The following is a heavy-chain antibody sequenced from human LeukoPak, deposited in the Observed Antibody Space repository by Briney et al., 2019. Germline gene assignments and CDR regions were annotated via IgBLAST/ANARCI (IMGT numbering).Heavy chain of an antibody. CDR2: IIPIFGTA. J-gene: IGHJ4*02. Sequence: SVKVSCKASGGTFSSYAISWVRQAPGQGLEWMGRIIPIFGTANYAQKFQGRVTITTDESTSTAYMELSSLRSEDTAVYYCARGAITFGGVIVLLDYWGQGTVVTVSS. V-gene: IGHV1-69*05. CDR3: ARGAITFGGVIVLLDY. CDR1: GGTFSSYA. D-gene: IGHD3-16*02.